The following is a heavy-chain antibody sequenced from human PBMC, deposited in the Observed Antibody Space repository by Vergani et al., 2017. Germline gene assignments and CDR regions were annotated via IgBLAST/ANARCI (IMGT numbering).Heavy chain of an antibody. V-gene: IGHV4-59*08. D-gene: IGHD2-21*02. CDR3: ARHLAYCGGDCYPYYYGMDV. Sequence: QVQLQESGPGLVRPSETLSLTCTVPGGSLSGYYWNWIRQTPGEGLEWIGYVEDSGYFNYNPSLKTRVSMSSDTSNNQFSLKLSSVTAADTAVYYCARHLAYCGGDCYPYYYGMDVWSQGTTVTVSS. CDR1: GGSLSGYY. J-gene: IGHJ6*02. CDR2: VEDSGYF.